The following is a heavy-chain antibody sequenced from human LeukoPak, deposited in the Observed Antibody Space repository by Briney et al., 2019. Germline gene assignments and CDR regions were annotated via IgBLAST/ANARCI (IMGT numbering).Heavy chain of an antibody. CDR2: IKQDGSEK. D-gene: IGHD3-10*01. V-gene: IGHV3-7*01. Sequence: GGSLRLSCAASGFTFSSYWMSWVRQAPGKGLEWVANIKQDGSEKYYVDSVKGRFTISRDNAKNSLYLQMNSLRAGDTAVYYCARSRNYYRVYFDNWGQGTLVPVSS. CDR3: ARSRNYYRVYFDN. CDR1: GFTFSSYW. J-gene: IGHJ4*02.